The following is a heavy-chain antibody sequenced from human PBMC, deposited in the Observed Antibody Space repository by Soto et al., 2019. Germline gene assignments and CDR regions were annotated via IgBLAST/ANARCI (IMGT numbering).Heavy chain of an antibody. CDR1: GDSMGSGDYY. CDR3: SRGSTYYGFLT. D-gene: IGHD3-10*01. CDR2: IYYIGTT. J-gene: IGHJ5*02. V-gene: IGHV4-30-4*01. Sequence: QVQLQESGPGLVKPSQTLSLTCTVSGDSMGSGDYYWTWIRQPPGKGLEWIGYIYYIGTTFYNPSLESRVNISIATSKTPFSLRLTSVTAADTAVYYCSRGSTYYGFLTWGQGTLVTVSS.